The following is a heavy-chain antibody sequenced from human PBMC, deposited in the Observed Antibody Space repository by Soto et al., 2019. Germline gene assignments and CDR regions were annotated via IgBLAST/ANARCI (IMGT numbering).Heavy chain of an antibody. J-gene: IGHJ6*03. CDR2: ISGSGGST. V-gene: IGHV3-23*01. Sequence: VGSLRLSCAASGFTFSSYAMSWVRQAPGKGLEWVSAISGSGGSTYYADSVKGRFTISRDNSKNTLYLQMNSLRAEDTAVYYCAKTTVTTWEGYYYYYYMDVWGKGTTVTVSS. CDR1: GFTFSSYA. D-gene: IGHD4-4*01. CDR3: AKTTVTTWEGYYYYYYMDV.